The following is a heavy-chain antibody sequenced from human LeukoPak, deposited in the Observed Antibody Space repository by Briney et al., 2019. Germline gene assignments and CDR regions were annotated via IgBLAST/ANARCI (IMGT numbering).Heavy chain of an antibody. J-gene: IGHJ6*02. CDR3: ARDRQPVRGVTNRREGLYGMDV. Sequence: PGGSLRLSCAASGFTFSSYSMNWVRQAPGKGLEWVSSISSSSSYIYYADSVKGRFTISRDNAKNSLYLQMNSLRAEDTAVYYCARDRQPVRGVTNRREGLYGMDVWGQGTTVTVSS. D-gene: IGHD3-10*01. V-gene: IGHV3-21*01. CDR2: ISSSSSYI. CDR1: GFTFSSYS.